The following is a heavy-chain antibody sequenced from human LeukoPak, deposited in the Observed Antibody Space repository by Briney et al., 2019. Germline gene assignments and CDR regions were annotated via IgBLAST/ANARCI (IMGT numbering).Heavy chain of an antibody. V-gene: IGHV1-2*02. CDR3: ARAKGSWSYYYMDV. D-gene: IGHD2-15*01. Sequence: APVKVSCKASGYTFTGYYMHWVRQAPGQGLEWMGWINPNSGGTNYAQKFQGRVTMTRDTSISTAYMELSRLRSDDTAVYYCARAKGSWSYYYMDVWGKGTTVTISS. CDR1: GYTFTGYY. J-gene: IGHJ6*03. CDR2: INPNSGGT.